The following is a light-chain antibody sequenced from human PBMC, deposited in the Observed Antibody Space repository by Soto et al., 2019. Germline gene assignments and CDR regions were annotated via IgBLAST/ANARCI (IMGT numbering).Light chain of an antibody. Sequence: QSVLTQPPSVSAAPGQRVTISCTGSSSNIGNNYVSWYQHGPGAAPALLLYDNDKRPSGIPDLFSGSKSGTSATLGITGLQTGDEADYYCGTSDASLSVFVFGTGTKVTVL. J-gene: IGLJ1*01. CDR2: DND. V-gene: IGLV1-51*01. CDR1: SSNIGNNY. CDR3: GTSDASLSVFV.